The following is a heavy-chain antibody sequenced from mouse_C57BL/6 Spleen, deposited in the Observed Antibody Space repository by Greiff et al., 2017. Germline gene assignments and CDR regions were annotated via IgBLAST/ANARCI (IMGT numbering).Heavy chain of an antibody. CDR1: GYTFTSYW. CDR2: IHPNSGST. D-gene: IGHD1-1*01. CDR3: ARYYGSRAWFAD. V-gene: IGHV1-64*01. Sequence: QVQLQQPGAELVKPGASVKLSCKASGYTFTSYWMHWVKQRPGQGLEWIGMIHPNSGSTNYNEKFKSKATLTVDKSSSTAYMQLSSLTSEDSAVYYCARYYGSRAWFADWGQGTLVTVSA. J-gene: IGHJ3*01.